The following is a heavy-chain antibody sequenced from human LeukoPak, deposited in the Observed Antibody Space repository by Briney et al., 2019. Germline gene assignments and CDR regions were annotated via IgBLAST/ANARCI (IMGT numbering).Heavy chain of an antibody. J-gene: IGHJ4*02. D-gene: IGHD1-26*01. CDR3: TRSARGSHYGFDY. CDR2: ISIAGDP. Sequence: KNIEWVSAISIAGDPYYPGPVKSRFTISRENAKNALYLQMNSLRDGDTAVYFCTRSARGSHYGFDYWGQGTLVTVSS. V-gene: IGHV3-13*05.